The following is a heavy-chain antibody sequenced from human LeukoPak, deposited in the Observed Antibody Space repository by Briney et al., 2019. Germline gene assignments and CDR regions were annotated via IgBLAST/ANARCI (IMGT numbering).Heavy chain of an antibody. D-gene: IGHD1-7*01. CDR3: ARDLNWNYRSYYFDY. V-gene: IGHV3-33*01. J-gene: IGHJ4*02. Sequence: GGSLRLSCAASGFTFSSYGMQWVRQAPGKGLEWVAVIWYDGSNKYYADSVKGRFTISRDNSKNTLYLQMNSLRAEDTAVYYCARDLNWNYRSYYFDYWGQGTLVTVSS. CDR2: IWYDGSNK. CDR1: GFTFSSYG.